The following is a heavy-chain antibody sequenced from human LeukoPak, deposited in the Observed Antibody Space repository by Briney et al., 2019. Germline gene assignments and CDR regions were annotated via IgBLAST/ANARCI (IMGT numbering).Heavy chain of an antibody. CDR2: IIPIFGTA. V-gene: IGHV1-69*13. D-gene: IGHD2-2*01. CDR3: ARPTSIVVVPAVPSYYFDY. J-gene: IGHJ4*02. Sequence: SVKVSCKASGGTFSIYAISWVRQAPGQGLEWMGGIIPIFGTANYAQKFQGRVTITADESTSTAYMELSSLRSEDTAVYYCARPTSIVVVPAVPSYYFDYWGQGTLVTVSS. CDR1: GGTFSIYA.